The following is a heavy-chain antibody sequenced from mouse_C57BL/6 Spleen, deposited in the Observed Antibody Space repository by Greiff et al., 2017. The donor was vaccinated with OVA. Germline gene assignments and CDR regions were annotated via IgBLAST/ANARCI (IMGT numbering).Heavy chain of an antibody. CDR2: INPSSGYT. Sequence: VQLQQSGAELAKPGASVKLSCKASGYTFTSYWMHWVKQRPGQGLEWIGYINPSSGYTKYNQKFKDKATLTADKSSSTAYMQLSSLTYEDSAVYYCARDSTTVVATFDYWGQGTTLTVSS. D-gene: IGHD1-1*01. J-gene: IGHJ2*01. CDR1: GYTFTSYW. CDR3: ARDSTTVVATFDY. V-gene: IGHV1-7*01.